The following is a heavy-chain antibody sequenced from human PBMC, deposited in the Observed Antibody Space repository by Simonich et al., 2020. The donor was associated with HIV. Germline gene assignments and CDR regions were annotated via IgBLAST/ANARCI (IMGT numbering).Heavy chain of an antibody. J-gene: IGHJ2*01. Sequence: QVQLFQSGAEVKKPGASVKVSCKVSGHSLTDLSMHWVRQTPGKRLGWMGGFDPEVGETIYAQKFQDRVTMTEDTSTDTAYMELSSLRFEDTALYYCATWEVKDDVLTGFSYWFFDLWGRGTLVTVSS. CDR3: ATWEVKDDVLTGFSYWFFDL. D-gene: IGHD3-9*01. CDR1: GHSLTDLS. CDR2: FDPEVGET. V-gene: IGHV1-24*01.